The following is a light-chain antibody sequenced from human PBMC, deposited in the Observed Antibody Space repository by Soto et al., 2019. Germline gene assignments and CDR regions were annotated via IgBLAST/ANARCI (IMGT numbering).Light chain of an antibody. V-gene: IGKV1-9*01. Sequence: IQLTQSPASLSASVGDRVTITCRASQGIATYLVWYQHKPGQAPNLLIYGASTLQGGVPSRFSGSGSGTDFSLTSSSLQPEDFATYYCQQLDSYPLSFGGGTKVDIK. CDR1: QGIATY. CDR2: GAS. CDR3: QQLDSYPLS. J-gene: IGKJ4*01.